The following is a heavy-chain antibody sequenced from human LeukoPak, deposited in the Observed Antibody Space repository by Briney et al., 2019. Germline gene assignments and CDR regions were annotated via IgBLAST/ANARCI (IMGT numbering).Heavy chain of an antibody. J-gene: IGHJ6*03. V-gene: IGHV1-46*01. CDR3: ARATPGGYDFWSGYLGAYYYYMDV. CDR1: GYTFTSYY. CDR2: INPSGGST. D-gene: IGHD3-3*01. Sequence: ASVKVSCKASGYTFTSYYMHWVRQAPGQGLEWMGIINPSGGSTSYAQKFQGRVTMTRDTSTSTVYMELRSLRSDDTAVYYCARATPGGYDFWSGYLGAYYYYMDVWGKGTTVTVSS.